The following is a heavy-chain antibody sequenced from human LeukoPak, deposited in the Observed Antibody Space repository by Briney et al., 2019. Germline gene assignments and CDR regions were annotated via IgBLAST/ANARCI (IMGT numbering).Heavy chain of an antibody. CDR3: ARATYYYDSSGYWTLEFDFDI. CDR1: GGSISSYY. J-gene: IGHJ3*02. Sequence: PSETLSLTCTVSGGSISSYYWSWIRQPPGKGLEWIGSIYYSGSTYYSPSLKSRVTISEDTSKNQFSLRLSSVTAADTTVYYCARATYYYDSSGYWTLEFDFDIWGQGTMVTVSS. D-gene: IGHD3-22*01. V-gene: IGHV4-59*04. CDR2: IYYSGST.